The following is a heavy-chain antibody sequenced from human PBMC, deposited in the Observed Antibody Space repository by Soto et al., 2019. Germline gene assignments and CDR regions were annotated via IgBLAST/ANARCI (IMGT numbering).Heavy chain of an antibody. CDR3: ARGGGDTMIVVVDAFDI. D-gene: IGHD3-22*01. V-gene: IGHV4-31*03. J-gene: IGHJ3*02. CDR2: IYYSGST. Sequence: QVQLQESGPGLVKPSQTLSLTCTVSGGSISSGGYYWSWIRQHPGKGLEWIGYIYYSGSTYYNPXLKSRVTISVXXSXNXXSLKLSSVTAADTAVYYCARGGGDTMIVVVDAFDIWGQGTMVTVSS. CDR1: GGSISSGGYY.